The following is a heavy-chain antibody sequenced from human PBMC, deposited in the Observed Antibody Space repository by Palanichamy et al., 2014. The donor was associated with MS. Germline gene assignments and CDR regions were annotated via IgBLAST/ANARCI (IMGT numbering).Heavy chain of an antibody. J-gene: IGHJ5*01. Sequence: IGSVYYSGSTFYTPSLMSRLSISVDTSNNQFSVRLSSVTAADTAVYYCARGGFREGWFDSWGQGTLVTVSS. D-gene: IGHD2-15*01. CDR2: VYYSGST. CDR3: ARGGFREGWFDS. V-gene: IGHV4-39*02.